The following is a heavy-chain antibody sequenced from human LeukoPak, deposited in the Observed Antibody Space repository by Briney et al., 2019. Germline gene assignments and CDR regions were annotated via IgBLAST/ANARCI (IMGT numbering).Heavy chain of an antibody. V-gene: IGHV3-30*02. D-gene: IGHD6-25*01. CDR1: GFAFSSYG. Sequence: PGGSLRLSCAASGFAFSSYGMHWVRQAPGKGLEWVAFIRYDGSNKYYADSVKGRFTISRDNSKNTLYLQMNSLRAEDTAVYYCAKDLAGSPSYYYYYYMDVWGKGTTVTNSS. J-gene: IGHJ6*03. CDR3: AKDLAGSPSYYYYYYMDV. CDR2: IRYDGSNK.